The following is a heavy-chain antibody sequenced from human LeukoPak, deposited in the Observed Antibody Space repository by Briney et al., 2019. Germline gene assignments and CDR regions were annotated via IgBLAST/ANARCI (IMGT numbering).Heavy chain of an antibody. CDR2: ISGSGGST. CDR1: GFTFSGYA. Sequence: GGSLRLSCAASGFTFSGYAMTWVRQAPGKGLEWVSGISGSGGSTYYADSVKGRFTISRDNSKNTLYLQMNSLRAEDTAVYYCAKVPRGSYFDYWGQGTLVTVSS. CDR3: AKVPRGSYFDY. D-gene: IGHD1-26*01. V-gene: IGHV3-23*01. J-gene: IGHJ4*02.